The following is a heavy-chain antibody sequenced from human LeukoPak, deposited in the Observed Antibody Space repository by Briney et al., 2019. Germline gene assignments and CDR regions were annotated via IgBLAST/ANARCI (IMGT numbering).Heavy chain of an antibody. CDR1: GYTFTGYY. D-gene: IGHD6-13*01. J-gene: IGHJ5*02. CDR3: ARDPSVAAAGNWFDP. V-gene: IGHV1-2*02. CDR2: INPNSGGT. Sequence: GASVKVSCKASGYTFTGYYMHWVRQAPGQGLEWMGWINPNSGGTNYAQKFQGRVTMTRDTSISTAYMELSRLRSDDTAVYYCARDPSVAAAGNWFDPWGQGTLVTVSS.